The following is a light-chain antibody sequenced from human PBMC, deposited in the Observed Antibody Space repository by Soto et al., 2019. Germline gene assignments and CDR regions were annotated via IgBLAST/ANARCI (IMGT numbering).Light chain of an antibody. CDR3: QHYDFNSGLT. V-gene: IGKV1-5*03. Sequence: DIQMTQSPSTLSASVGDRVTITSRASQIISSWLAWYQQRPGKAPNLLIHTASTLKSGVPSRFSGSGSGTEFTLNISSLQPDDFATYYCQHYDFNSGLTFGGGTKVEI. J-gene: IGKJ4*01. CDR1: QIISSW. CDR2: TAS.